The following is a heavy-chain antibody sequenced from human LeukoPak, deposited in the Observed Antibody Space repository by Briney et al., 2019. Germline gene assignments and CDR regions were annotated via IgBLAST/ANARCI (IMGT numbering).Heavy chain of an antibody. Sequence: GGSLRLSCAASGFTFSTYTMHWVRQAPGKGLEWVAVISYDGSSKYYADSVKGRSTISRDNSKNALYLQMNGLRAEDTAVYYCARGQSHPTGWYLKGESLQHWGQGTLVTVSS. CDR2: ISYDGSSK. CDR1: GFTFSTYT. CDR3: ARGQSHPTGWYLKGESLQH. J-gene: IGHJ1*01. V-gene: IGHV3-30-3*01. D-gene: IGHD6-19*01.